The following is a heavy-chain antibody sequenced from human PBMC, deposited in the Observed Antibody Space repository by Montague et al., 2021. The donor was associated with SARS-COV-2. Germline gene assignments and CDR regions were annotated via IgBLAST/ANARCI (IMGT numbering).Heavy chain of an antibody. CDR3: AGSPPGIAAAGTVAAFDI. CDR2: IYYSGST. J-gene: IGHJ3*02. D-gene: IGHD6-13*01. CDR1: GGSISSSSYY. V-gene: IGHV4-39*01. Sequence: SETLSLTCTVSGGSISSSSYYWGWIRQPPGKGLEWIESIYYSGSTYYNPSLKSRVTISVDTSKNQFSLKLSSVTAADTAVYHCAGSPPGIAAAGTVAAFDIWGQGTMVTVSS.